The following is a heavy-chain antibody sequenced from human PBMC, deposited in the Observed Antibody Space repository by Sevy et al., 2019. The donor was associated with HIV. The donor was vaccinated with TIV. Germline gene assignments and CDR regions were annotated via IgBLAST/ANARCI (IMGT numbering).Heavy chain of an antibody. V-gene: IGHV3-23*01. CDR1: GFTFRSYA. CDR3: AKDYYDGSGYYPQGAFDI. D-gene: IGHD3-22*01. J-gene: IGHJ3*02. CDR2: ISGSGGNT. Sequence: GGSPRLSCAASGFTFRSYAMNWVRQAPGKGLEWVSCISGSGGNTYYADSVKGRFTISRDNSKNTLYLQMNSLRAEDTAVYSCAKDYYDGSGYYPQGAFDIWGQGTMVTVSS.